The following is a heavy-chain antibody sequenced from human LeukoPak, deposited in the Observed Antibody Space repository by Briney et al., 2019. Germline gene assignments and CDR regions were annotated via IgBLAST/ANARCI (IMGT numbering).Heavy chain of an antibody. J-gene: IGHJ4*02. CDR3: ARGRFIPLISMVRGGPGFDY. D-gene: IGHD3-10*01. Sequence: SETLSLTCAVYGGSFSGYYWSWIRQPPGKGPEWIGEINHSGSTNYNPSLKSRVTISVDTSKNQFSLKLSSVTAADTAVYYCARGRFIPLISMVRGGPGFDYWGQGTLVTVSS. V-gene: IGHV4-34*01. CDR1: GGSFSGYY. CDR2: INHSGST.